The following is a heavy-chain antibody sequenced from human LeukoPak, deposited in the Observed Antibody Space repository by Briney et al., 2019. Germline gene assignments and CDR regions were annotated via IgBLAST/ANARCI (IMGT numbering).Heavy chain of an antibody. V-gene: IGHV3-30-3*01. CDR3: ARPPLAWGTMVRFPFDY. J-gene: IGHJ4*02. D-gene: IGHD3-10*01. Sequence: GGSLRLSCAASGFTFSSYAMHWVRQAPGKGLEWVAVISYDGSNKYYADSVKGRFTISRDNAKNSLYVQMNSLRVEDTAVYYCARPPLAWGTMVRFPFDYWGQGTLVTVSS. CDR1: GFTFSSYA. CDR2: ISYDGSNK.